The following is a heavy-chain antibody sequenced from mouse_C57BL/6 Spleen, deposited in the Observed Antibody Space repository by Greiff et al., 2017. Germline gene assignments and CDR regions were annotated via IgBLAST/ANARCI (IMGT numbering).Heavy chain of an antibody. CDR1: GYSFTGYY. J-gene: IGHJ3*01. D-gene: IGHD2-4*01. CDR2: INPSTGGT. CDR3: AKCEGLPFAY. Sequence: EVQLQESGPELVKPGASVKISCKASGYSFTGYYMNWVKQSPEKSLEWIGEINPSTGGTTYNQKFKAKATLTVDKSSSTAYMQLKSLTSEDSAVYYCAKCEGLPFAYWRQAALVPVSA. V-gene: IGHV1-42*01.